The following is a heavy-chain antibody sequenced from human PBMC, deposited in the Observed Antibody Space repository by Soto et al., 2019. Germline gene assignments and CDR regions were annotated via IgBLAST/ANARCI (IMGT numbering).Heavy chain of an antibody. V-gene: IGHV4-34*01. J-gene: IGHJ5*02. CDR3: ASRIYFDWLLYRRNWFDP. CDR1: GGSFSGYY. D-gene: IGHD3-9*01. CDR2: INHSGST. Sequence: SETLSLTCAVYGGSFSGYYWSWIRQPPGKGLEWIGEINHSGSTNYNPSLKSRVTISVDTSKNHFSLKPSPVTAADTSVYYCASRIYFDWLLYRRNWFDPWVQGTLVTVSS.